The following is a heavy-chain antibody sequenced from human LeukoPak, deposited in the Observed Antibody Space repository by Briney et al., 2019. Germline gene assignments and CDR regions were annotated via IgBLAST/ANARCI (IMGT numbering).Heavy chain of an antibody. J-gene: IGHJ4*02. CDR1: GYTFNNFG. D-gene: IGHD2-15*01. CDR2: ISIGDGRT. V-gene: IGHV1-18*01. CDR3: SRSYYSSSWYYFDH. Sequence: ASVKVSCKTSGYTFNNFGITWVRQAPGQGPEWMGWISIGDGRTHYGRKFQDRVSMTREMSSNTAFLELSSLRSDDTAVYFCSRSYYSSSWYYFDHWGQGTLVTVSS.